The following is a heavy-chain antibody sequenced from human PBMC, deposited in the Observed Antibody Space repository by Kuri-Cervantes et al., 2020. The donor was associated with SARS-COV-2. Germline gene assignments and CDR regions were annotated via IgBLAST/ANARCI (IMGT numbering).Heavy chain of an antibody. V-gene: IGHV3-74*03. CDR3: ARDNIVVVPAADKSDFDY. J-gene: IGHJ4*02. CDR2: INGDGSTR. CDR1: GFTFRSYW. Sequence: LSLTCVASGFTFRSYWMHWVRQAPGKGLVWVSRINGDGSTRTYANSVKGRFTISRDNAKNSLYLQMNSLRAEDTAVYYCARDNIVVVPAADKSDFDYWGRGTLVTVSS. D-gene: IGHD2-2*01.